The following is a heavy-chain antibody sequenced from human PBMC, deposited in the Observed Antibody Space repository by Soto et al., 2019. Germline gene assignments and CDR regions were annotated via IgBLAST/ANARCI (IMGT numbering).Heavy chain of an antibody. V-gene: IGHV1-69*13. CDR2: IIPIFGTA. Sequence: GPSVKVSCKASGGTFSSYAISWVRQAPGQGLEWMGGIIPIFGTANYAQKFQGRVTITADESTSTAYMELSSLRSEDTAVYHCARSSRCSGGSCYSHPGPAVYHCGMDVWGQGTSGTVSS. J-gene: IGHJ6*02. CDR3: ARSSRCSGGSCYSHPGPAVYHCGMDV. CDR1: GGTFSSYA. D-gene: IGHD2-15*01.